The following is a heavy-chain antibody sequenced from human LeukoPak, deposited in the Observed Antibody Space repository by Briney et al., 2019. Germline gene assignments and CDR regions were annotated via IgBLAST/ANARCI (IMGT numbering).Heavy chain of an antibody. CDR3: VRDRGNDYFDY. CDR2: IWYDGSNK. D-gene: IGHD1-1*01. CDR1: GFTFRSHG. J-gene: IGHJ4*02. V-gene: IGHV3-33*01. Sequence: GGSLRPSCAASGFTFRSHGMHWVRQAPGKGLEWVAVIWYDGSNKYYADSVKGRFTISRDNSKKMLYLQMNSLRAEDTAVYYCVRDRGNDYFDYWGQGILVTVSS.